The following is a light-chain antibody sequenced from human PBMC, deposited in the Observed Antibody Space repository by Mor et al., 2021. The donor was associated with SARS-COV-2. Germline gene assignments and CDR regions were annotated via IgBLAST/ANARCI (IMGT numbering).Light chain of an antibody. Sequence: SVSTHLAWFQQKPGQAPRLLIYAASNRAPGIPARFSATGSGTDFTLTISSLGPEDFAVYYCQQRSNWPGTFG. CDR1: SVSTH. CDR3: QQRSNWPGT. CDR2: AAS. V-gene: IGKV3-11*01. J-gene: IGKJ1*01.